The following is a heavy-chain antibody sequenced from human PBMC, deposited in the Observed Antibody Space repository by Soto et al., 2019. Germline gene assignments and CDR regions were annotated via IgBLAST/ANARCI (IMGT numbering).Heavy chain of an antibody. V-gene: IGHV3-53*01. Sequence: PGXSLELACAACGFTLDKYTMAWVVQAPGKGLEWVAESFSSGGTQYADSVKGRFTISRDNSRNMVFLQMNGLRVEDTALYYCARDREPDGIWTFDSWGQGALVTVSS. D-gene: IGHD3-9*01. CDR2: SFSSGGT. CDR3: ARDREPDGIWTFDS. J-gene: IGHJ4*02. CDR1: GFTLDKYT.